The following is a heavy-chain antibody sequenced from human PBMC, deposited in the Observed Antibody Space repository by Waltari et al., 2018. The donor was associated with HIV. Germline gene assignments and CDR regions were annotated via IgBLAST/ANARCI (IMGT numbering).Heavy chain of an antibody. J-gene: IGHJ4*02. CDR3: ARADFGDQFDY. Sequence: QVQLVQSGAEVKKPGASVKVSCKASGYTFTSYYMHWVRQAPGQGLEWMGIINPSGGSTSYAQKCQGRVTMTRDTSTSTVYMELSSLRSEDTAVYYCARADFGDQFDYWGQGTLVTVSS. CDR1: GYTFTSYY. CDR2: INPSGGST. V-gene: IGHV1-46*01. D-gene: IGHD4-17*01.